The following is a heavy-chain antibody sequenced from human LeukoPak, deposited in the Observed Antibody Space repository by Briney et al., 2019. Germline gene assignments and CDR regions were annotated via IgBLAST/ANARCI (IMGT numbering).Heavy chain of an antibody. J-gene: IGHJ4*02. Sequence: SETLSLTCAVYGGSFSGYYWSWIRQPPGKGLEWIGEINHSGSTNYNPSLKSRVTISVDTSKNQFSLKLSSVTAADTAVYYCARTYYFDYWGQGTLVTVSS. CDR3: ARTYYFDY. V-gene: IGHV4-34*01. CDR1: GGSFSGYY. CDR2: INHSGST.